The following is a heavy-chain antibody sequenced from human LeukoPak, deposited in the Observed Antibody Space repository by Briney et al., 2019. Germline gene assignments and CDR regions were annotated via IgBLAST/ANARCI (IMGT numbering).Heavy chain of an antibody. D-gene: IGHD2-2*02. Sequence: PGGSLRLSCAASGFTFSSYSMNWVRQAPGKGLEWVSSISSSSSYIYCADSVKGRFTISRDNAKNSLYLQMNSLRAEDTAVYYCARDGDIVVVPAAIPNWFDPWGQGTLVTVSS. J-gene: IGHJ5*02. V-gene: IGHV3-21*01. CDR2: ISSSSSYI. CDR3: ARDGDIVVVPAAIPNWFDP. CDR1: GFTFSSYS.